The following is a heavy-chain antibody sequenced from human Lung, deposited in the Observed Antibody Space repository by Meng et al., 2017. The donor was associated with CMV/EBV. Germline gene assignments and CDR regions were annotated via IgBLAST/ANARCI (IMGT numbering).Heavy chain of an antibody. J-gene: IGHJ5*02. D-gene: IGHD1-26*01. CDR2: VYYSENT. Sequence: GSLRLSXTVPGGSISSTSFYWGWIRQHPGEGLEWIGSVYYSENTYYNPSLKSRVTISLDTSKNQFSLNLSPVTAADTAVYYCARRGRSGSLNWFYPWGQGTLVNVSS. CDR3: ARRGRSGSLNWFYP. V-gene: IGHV4-39*07. CDR1: GGSISSTSFY.